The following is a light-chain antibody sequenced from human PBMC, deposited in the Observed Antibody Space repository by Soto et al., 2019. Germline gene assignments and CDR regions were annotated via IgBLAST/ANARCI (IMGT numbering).Light chain of an antibody. CDR2: AAS. CDR1: QSVSSY. V-gene: IGKV3-11*01. CDR3: QQRSNWPWT. J-gene: IGKJ1*01. Sequence: EIVLTQSPATLSLSPGERATLSCRASQSVSSYLVWYQQKPGQAPRLLIYAASNRATGIPARFSGSGSGTDFTLTISSLEPEDFAVYYCQQRSNWPWTFGHGTKVEIK.